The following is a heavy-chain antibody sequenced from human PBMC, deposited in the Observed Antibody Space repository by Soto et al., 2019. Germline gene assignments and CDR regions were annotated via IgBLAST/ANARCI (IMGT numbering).Heavy chain of an antibody. CDR1: GGSFSGYY. CDR3: ASSVPVDTAMVTSDY. CDR2: INHSGST. Sequence: QVQLQQWGAGLLKPSETLSLTCAVYGGSFSGYYWSWIRQPPGKGLEWIGEINHSGSTNYNPSLKSRVTISVDTSKNQFSLKLSSVTAAVTAVYYCASSVPVDTAMVTSDYWGQGTLVTVSS. V-gene: IGHV4-34*01. J-gene: IGHJ4*02. D-gene: IGHD5-18*01.